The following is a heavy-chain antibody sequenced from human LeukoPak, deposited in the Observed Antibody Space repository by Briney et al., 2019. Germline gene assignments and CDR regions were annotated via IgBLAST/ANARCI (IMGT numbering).Heavy chain of an antibody. D-gene: IGHD1-26*01. J-gene: IGHJ6*02. CDR3: ARGPYYYYYYYGMDV. CDR2: IWYDESNK. V-gene: IGHV3-33*01. CDR1: GFTFSSYG. Sequence: SGGSLRLSCAASGFTFSSYGMQWVRQAPGKGLEWGAVIWYDESNKHYADSVKGRFTTSRHNSKNTLYLQMNSLTAEDTAVYYCARGPYYYYYYYGMDVWGQGTTVTVSS.